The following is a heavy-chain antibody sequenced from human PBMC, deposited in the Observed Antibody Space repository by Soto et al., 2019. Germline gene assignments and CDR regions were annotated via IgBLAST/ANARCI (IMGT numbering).Heavy chain of an antibody. V-gene: IGHV4-59*08. J-gene: IGHJ4*02. D-gene: IGHD6-13*01. Sequence: QVQLQESGPGLVKPSETLSLTCTVSGGSISSYSWSWIRQPPGKGLEWIGYIYYSGSTNYSPSLKSRVIISIDTSKNQFSLKLSSVTAADTAVYYCARQSYSTSWYYFDYWGQGTLVTVSS. CDR2: IYYSGST. CDR3: ARQSYSTSWYYFDY. CDR1: GGSISSYS.